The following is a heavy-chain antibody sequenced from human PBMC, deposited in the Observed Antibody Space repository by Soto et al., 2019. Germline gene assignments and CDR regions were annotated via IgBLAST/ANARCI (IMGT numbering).Heavy chain of an antibody. CDR2: INSDGSST. CDR1: GFTFSSYW. V-gene: IGHV3-74*01. CDR3: VRDPPIRSPPDY. J-gene: IGHJ4*02. Sequence: GGSLRLSCAASGFTFSSYWMHWVRQAPGKGLVWVSRINSDGSSTSYADSVKGRFTISRDNGKSSLYLQMDNLRDEDTGIYYCVRDPPIRSPPDYWGRGTQVTVSS.